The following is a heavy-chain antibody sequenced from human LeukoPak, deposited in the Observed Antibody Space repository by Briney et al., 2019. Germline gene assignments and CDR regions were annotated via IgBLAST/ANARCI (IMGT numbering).Heavy chain of an antibody. J-gene: IGHJ6*03. Sequence: GSLRLSCAASGFTFSSYWMSWVRQAPGKGLEWVANIKQDGSEKYYVDSVKGRFTISRDNAKNSLYLQMNSLRAEDTAVYYCARESHLKSPIVVVPAAISATFYYYYYMDVWGKGTTVTVSS. V-gene: IGHV3-7*01. CDR3: ARESHLKSPIVVVPAAISATFYYYYYMDV. CDR2: IKQDGSEK. CDR1: GFTFSSYW. D-gene: IGHD2-2*01.